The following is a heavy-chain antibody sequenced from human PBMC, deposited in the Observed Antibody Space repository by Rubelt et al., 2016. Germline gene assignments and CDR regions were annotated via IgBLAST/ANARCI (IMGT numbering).Heavy chain of an antibody. J-gene: IGHJ6*02. CDR3: AGGVAAAGSSYYYGMDV. V-gene: IGHV4-34*01. CDR2: INHSGST. Sequence: QVQLQQWGAGLLKPSETLSLTCAVYGGSFSGYYWSWIRQPPGKGLEWIGEINHSGSTNYNPSLKSRVTKSVDTSKNQSSLRLGSVAAADTAVYYCAGGVAAAGSSYYYGMDVWGQGTTVTVSS. CDR1: GGSFSGYY. D-gene: IGHD6-13*01.